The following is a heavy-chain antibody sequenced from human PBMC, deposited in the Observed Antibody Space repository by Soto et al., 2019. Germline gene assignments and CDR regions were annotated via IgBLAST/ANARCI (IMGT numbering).Heavy chain of an antibody. CDR3: ARDYPLGSTYSGYDDIDS. D-gene: IGHD5-12*01. J-gene: IGHJ4*02. Sequence: HVQLVQSGAEVKKPGPLVKVSCKASGGTFSTSTFTWVRQAPGQGLEWMGRTIPILDLADYAQDFQGRVTITATKSTSTDCLALNSLTSKDTAVYYCARDYPLGSTYSGYDDIDSWGQGTLVTVSS. CDR2: TIPILDLA. CDR1: GGTFSTST. V-gene: IGHV1-69*02.